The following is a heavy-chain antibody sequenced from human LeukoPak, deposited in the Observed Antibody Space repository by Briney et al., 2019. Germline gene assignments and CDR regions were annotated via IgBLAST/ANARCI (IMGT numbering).Heavy chain of an antibody. CDR2: ISSRSSAI. CDR1: GFTFSDYS. J-gene: IGHJ4*02. D-gene: IGHD2-21*02. Sequence: GGSLRLSCAASGFTFSDYSMNWVRQAPGKGLEWVSFISSRSSAIYYADSVKGRFTISRDNSKNTLYLQMNSLRAEDTAVYYCAREERGANLHGDWYFDYWGQGTLVAVSS. V-gene: IGHV3-48*01. CDR3: AREERGANLHGDWYFDY.